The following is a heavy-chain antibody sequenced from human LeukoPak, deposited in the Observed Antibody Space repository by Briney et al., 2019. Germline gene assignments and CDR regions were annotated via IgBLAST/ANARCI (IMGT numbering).Heavy chain of an antibody. D-gene: IGHD2-2*01. Sequence: GGSLRLSCAASGFTFSSYWMTWVRQAPGKGLEWVANIKQDGSEKYYMDSVKGRFTISRDNAKNSLYLQMNSLRAEDTAVYYCARNGAKYCSTTSCHMDVWGKGTTVTVSS. CDR2: IKQDGSEK. J-gene: IGHJ6*04. CDR3: ARNGAKYCSTTSCHMDV. V-gene: IGHV3-7*01. CDR1: GFTFSSYW.